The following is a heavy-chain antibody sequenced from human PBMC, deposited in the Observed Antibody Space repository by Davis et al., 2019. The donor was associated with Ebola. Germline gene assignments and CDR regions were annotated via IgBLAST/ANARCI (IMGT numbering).Heavy chain of an antibody. J-gene: IGHJ2*01. Sequence: PSETLSLTCTVSGGSISRGGSYWSWVRQVPGKGLEWIGYIYYSGSTYYKPSLKSRVTISLDTSKNQFSLNLSSVTAADTAVYYCAGGVIMPRNWYFDLWGRGTRVTVSS. D-gene: IGHD2-2*01. CDR1: GGSISRGGSY. CDR2: IYYSGST. V-gene: IGHV4-31*03. CDR3: AGGVIMPRNWYFDL.